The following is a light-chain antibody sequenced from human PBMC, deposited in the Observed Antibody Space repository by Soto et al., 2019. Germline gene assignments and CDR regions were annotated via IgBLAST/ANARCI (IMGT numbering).Light chain of an antibody. J-gene: IGLJ3*02. CDR3: SSYTSSVTWV. Sequence: QSALTQPPSVSGSPGQSVTISCTGTSSDVGSYNRVSWYQQPPGTAPKLMICQVSNRPSGVPDRFSGSKSGNTASLTISGLQAEDEADYYCSSYTSSVTWVFGGGNKLTVL. V-gene: IGLV2-18*02. CDR2: QVS. CDR1: SSDVGSYNR.